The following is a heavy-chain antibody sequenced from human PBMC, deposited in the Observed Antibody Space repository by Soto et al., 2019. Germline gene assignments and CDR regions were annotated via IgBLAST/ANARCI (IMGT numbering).Heavy chain of an antibody. Sequence: QLQLQESGPGLVKPSETLSLTCTVSGGSISSSSYYWGWIRQPPGKGLEWIGSIYYSGSTYYNPSLKSRVTISVDTSKNQFSLKLSSVTAADTAVYYCARHVLYYYGSGSNKKGFDYWGQGTLVTVSS. J-gene: IGHJ4*02. CDR2: IYYSGST. D-gene: IGHD3-10*01. V-gene: IGHV4-39*01. CDR3: ARHVLYYYGSGSNKKGFDY. CDR1: GGSISSSSYY.